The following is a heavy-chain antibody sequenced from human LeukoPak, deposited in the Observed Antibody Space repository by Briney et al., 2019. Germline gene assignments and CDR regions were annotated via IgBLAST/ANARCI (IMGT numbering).Heavy chain of an antibody. J-gene: IGHJ4*02. V-gene: IGHV3-23*01. CDR2: ITGDGTTT. Sequence: GGSLRLSCEASGLTFSSYGMSWVRQAPGKGLQWVTAITGDGTTTYYADSVKGRFTISRDNSKNMLYLQMSSLRAEDTAVYYCAKMQGYFDYWGQGTLVPVSS. CDR3: AKMQGYFDY. CDR1: GLTFSSYG.